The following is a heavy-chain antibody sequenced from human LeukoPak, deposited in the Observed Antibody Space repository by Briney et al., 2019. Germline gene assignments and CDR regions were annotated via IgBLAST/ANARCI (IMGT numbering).Heavy chain of an antibody. CDR3: ARDENYGSGSP. J-gene: IGHJ5*02. CDR1: GFTVSSNY. D-gene: IGHD3-10*01. V-gene: IGHV3-66*01. CDR2: IYSGGST. Sequence: PGGSLRLSCAASGFTVSSNYMSWVRQAPGKGLEWVSVIYSGGSTYYADSVKGRFTISRDNSKNTLYLQMNSLRAEDTAVYYCARDENYGSGSPWGQGTLVTVSS.